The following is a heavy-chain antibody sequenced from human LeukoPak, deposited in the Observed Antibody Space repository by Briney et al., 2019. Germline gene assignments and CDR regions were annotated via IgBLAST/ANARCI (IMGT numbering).Heavy chain of an antibody. Sequence: SETLSLTCTVSGASISTSSYYWGWIRQPPGKGLEWIGRFYYTGSGSTDYNPSLKNRVTISVDTPRSQFSVKLSSVTAADTAVYYCARLSFQSSSSSWGQGTLVTASS. V-gene: IGHV4-39*01. CDR3: ARLSFQSSSSS. CDR1: GASISTSSYY. D-gene: IGHD6-6*01. CDR2: FYYTGSGST. J-gene: IGHJ4*02.